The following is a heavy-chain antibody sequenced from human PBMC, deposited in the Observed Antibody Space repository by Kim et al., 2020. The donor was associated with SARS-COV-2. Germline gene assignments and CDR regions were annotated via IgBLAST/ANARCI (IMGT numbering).Heavy chain of an antibody. CDR3: ARAPPSDITPGAFVI. CDR1: GFTFSSYW. D-gene: IGHD2-15*01. J-gene: IGHJ3*02. Sequence: GGSLRLSCAASGFTFSSYWMSWVRQAPGKGLEWVANIKQDGSEKYYVDSVKGRFTISRDNAKNSLYLQMNSLRAEDTAVYYCARAPPSDITPGAFVIWGQGTMVTVSS. CDR2: IKQDGSEK. V-gene: IGHV3-7*01.